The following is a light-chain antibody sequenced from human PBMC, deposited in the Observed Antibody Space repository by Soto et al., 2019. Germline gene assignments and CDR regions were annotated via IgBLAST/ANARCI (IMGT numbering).Light chain of an antibody. Sequence: QSALTQPPSVSAAPGQRVTITCSGSSSTIAGNSVSWYQQLPGTALNVLIYGDVGRRSGIPDRFSGSMSVTSATLGITGFQTADEADDYCGSCDSSLSAEVFGTGSKVTDL. CDR3: GSCDSSLSAEV. CDR1: SSTIAGNS. CDR2: GDV. V-gene: IGLV1-51*01. J-gene: IGLJ1*01.